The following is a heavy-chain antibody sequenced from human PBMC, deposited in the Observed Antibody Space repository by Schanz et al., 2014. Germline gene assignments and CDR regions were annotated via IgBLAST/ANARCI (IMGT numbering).Heavy chain of an antibody. Sequence: EVQLLESGGGLVQPGGSLRLSCAASGFTFTNYAMTWVRQAPGKGLEWVSNISPTGSSTYYADSVKGRFIVSRDNSKNTLYLEMNRLRVDDTAVYYCSKDKQGSRSDDSWGQGTLVTVSS. D-gene: IGHD2-15*01. CDR2: ISPTGSST. CDR3: SKDKQGSRSDDS. J-gene: IGHJ5*01. CDR1: GFTFTNYA. V-gene: IGHV3-23*01.